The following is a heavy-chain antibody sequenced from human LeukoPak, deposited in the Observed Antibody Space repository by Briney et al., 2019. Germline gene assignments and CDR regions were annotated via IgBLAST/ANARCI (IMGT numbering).Heavy chain of an antibody. J-gene: IGHJ4*02. CDR1: GYTFTSYG. V-gene: IGHV1-18*01. D-gene: IGHD5-18*01. CDR2: ISAYNGNT. Sequence: ASVKVSCKASGYTFTSYGISWVRQAPGQGLEWMGWISAYNGNTNYAQKLQGRVTMTTDTSTSTAYMEPRSLRSDDTAVYYCAREGVDTAMVPLIDYWGQGTLVTVSS. CDR3: AREGVDTAMVPLIDY.